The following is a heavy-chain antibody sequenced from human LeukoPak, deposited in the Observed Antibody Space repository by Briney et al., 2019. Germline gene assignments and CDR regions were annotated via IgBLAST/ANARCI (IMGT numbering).Heavy chain of an antibody. CDR3: ARVQLVDYYYYSYMDV. V-gene: IGHV3-30*02. CDR2: IQYDGTNK. D-gene: IGHD6-6*01. Sequence: GGSLRLSCAASGFTFTKYGMHWARQAPGKGLEWVAFIQYDGTNKYYTDSVKGRFTISRDNSKNTLYLQMNSLRAEDTALYYCARVQLVDYYYYSYMDVWGKGTTLTVSS. J-gene: IGHJ6*03. CDR1: GFTFTKYG.